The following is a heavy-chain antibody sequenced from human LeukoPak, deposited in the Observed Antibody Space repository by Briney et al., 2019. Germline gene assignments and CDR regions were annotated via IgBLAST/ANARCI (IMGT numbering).Heavy chain of an antibody. CDR2: INPNSGGT. V-gene: IGHV1-2*02. J-gene: IGHJ4*02. CDR1: GYTFTGYY. CDR3: ARDQGVSGNDY. Sequence: ASVKVSCKASGYTFTGYYMHWVRQAPGQGLEWMGWINPNSGGTNCAQKFQGRVTMTRDTSINTAYMELSSLRFDDTAVYYCARDQGVSGNDYWGQGTLVTVSS. D-gene: IGHD2-15*01.